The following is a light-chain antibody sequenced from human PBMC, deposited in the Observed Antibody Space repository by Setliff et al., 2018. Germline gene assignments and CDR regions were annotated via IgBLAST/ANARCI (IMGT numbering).Light chain of an antibody. CDR2: EVS. CDR1: SSDVGSHNY. CDR3: SSYTSSSTRV. Sequence: QSALAQPASVSGSPGQSITISCTGTSSDVGSHNYVSWYQHHPGKAPKLVIYEVSNRPSGVSNRFSGSKSVNTASLTISGLQAEDEADYYCSSYTSSSTRVFGTGTKVTVL. V-gene: IGLV2-14*01. J-gene: IGLJ1*01.